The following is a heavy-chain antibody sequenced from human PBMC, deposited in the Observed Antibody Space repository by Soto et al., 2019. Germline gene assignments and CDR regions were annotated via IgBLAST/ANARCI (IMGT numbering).Heavy chain of an antibody. Sequence: QVQLVDSGGGVVQPGRSLRLSCAASGFTFSSYGMHWVRQAPGKGLEWVAVISYDGSNKYYADSVKGRFTISRDNSKNTLYLQMNSLRAEDTAVYYCAKDRRPNYYYGMDVWGQGTTVIVSS. CDR2: ISYDGSNK. V-gene: IGHV3-30*18. J-gene: IGHJ6*02. CDR1: GFTFSSYG. CDR3: AKDRRPNYYYGMDV. D-gene: IGHD6-25*01.